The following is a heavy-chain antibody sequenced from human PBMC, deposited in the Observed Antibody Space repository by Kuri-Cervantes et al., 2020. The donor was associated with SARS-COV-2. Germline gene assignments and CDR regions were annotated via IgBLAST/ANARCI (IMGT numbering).Heavy chain of an antibody. CDR2: IKQDGSEK. Sequence: GGSLRLSCAASGFAFSYYWMSWVRQAPGRGLEWVANIKQDGSEKYYVDSVKGRFTISRDNAKNSLFLQMNSLRAEDMAMYYCAKERGYGYGFDIWGQGTMVTVSS. CDR3: AKERGYGYGFDI. CDR1: GFAFSYYW. J-gene: IGHJ3*02. V-gene: IGHV3-7*03. D-gene: IGHD3-10*01.